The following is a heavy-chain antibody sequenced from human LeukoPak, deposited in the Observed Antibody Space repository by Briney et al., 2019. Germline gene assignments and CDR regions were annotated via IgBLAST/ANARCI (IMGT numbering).Heavy chain of an antibody. D-gene: IGHD6-13*01. V-gene: IGHV3-33*01. CDR3: VRDHSGNWSFDY. CDR2: IWYDGSNK. CDR1: GFTFSNYG. Sequence: GGSLRLSCAASGFTFSNYGMHWVRQAPGKGLEWVTVIWYDGSNKYYADSVKGRFTISRDNSKNTLYLQMNSLRAEDTAMYYCVRDHSGNWSFDYWGQGILVTVSS. J-gene: IGHJ4*02.